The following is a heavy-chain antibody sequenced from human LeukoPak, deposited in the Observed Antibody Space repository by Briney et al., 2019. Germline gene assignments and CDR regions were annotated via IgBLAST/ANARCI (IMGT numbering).Heavy chain of an antibody. CDR3: ARALSAMVRGDLNWFDP. J-gene: IGHJ5*02. CDR2: INPSGGST. Sequence: EASVKVSCKASGYTFTSYYMHWVRQAPGQGLEWMGIINPSGGSTSYAQKFQGRVTITADESTSTAYMELSSLRSEDTAVYYCARALSAMVRGDLNWFDPWGQGTLVTVSS. D-gene: IGHD3-10*01. CDR1: GYTFTSYY. V-gene: IGHV1-46*01.